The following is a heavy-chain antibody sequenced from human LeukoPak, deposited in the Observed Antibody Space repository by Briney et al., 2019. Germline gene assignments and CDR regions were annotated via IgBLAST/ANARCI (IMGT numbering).Heavy chain of an antibody. CDR2: IYYTGTT. J-gene: IGHJ4*02. Sequence: SETLSLTCTVSGGSVSSDSYYWSWIRQPPGKGLEWIGYIYYTGTTNYNPSLKSRVTMSVDTSKNEFSLKLSSVTAADTAVYYCARYASGSYRQFDYWGQGTLVTVSS. CDR1: GGSVSSDSYY. D-gene: IGHD3-10*01. CDR3: ARYASGSYRQFDY. V-gene: IGHV4-61*01.